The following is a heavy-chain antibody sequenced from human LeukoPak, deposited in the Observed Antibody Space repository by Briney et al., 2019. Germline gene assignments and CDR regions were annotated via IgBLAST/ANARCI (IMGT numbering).Heavy chain of an antibody. J-gene: IGHJ4*02. CDR1: GFTFSSYN. V-gene: IGHV3-21*01. CDR2: ISSSSSYI. D-gene: IGHD5-18*01. CDR3: ARSGYSYENFDY. Sequence: PGGSLRLSCAASGFTFSSYNMNWVREAPGKGLEWVSSISSSSSYIYYADSVKGRFTISRDNAKNSLYLQMNSLRAEDTAVYYCARSGYSYENFDYWGQGTLVTVSS.